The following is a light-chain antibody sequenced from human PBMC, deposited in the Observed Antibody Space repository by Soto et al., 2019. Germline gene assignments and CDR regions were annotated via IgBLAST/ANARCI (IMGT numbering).Light chain of an antibody. Sequence: EIVMTQSPGTLSVSPGERATLSCRASESISSYLAWYQKRPGQAPRLLIHGAITRASDIPARFRGSGSDTDFTLTISGLQSEDFAFYYCQQRSNWPITFGQGTRLEIK. CDR2: GAI. CDR3: QQRSNWPIT. J-gene: IGKJ5*01. CDR1: ESISSY. V-gene: IGKV3-15*01.